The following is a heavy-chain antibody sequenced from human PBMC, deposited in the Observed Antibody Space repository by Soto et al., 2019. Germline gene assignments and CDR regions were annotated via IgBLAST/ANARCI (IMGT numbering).Heavy chain of an antibody. D-gene: IGHD1-1*01. J-gene: IGHJ4*02. V-gene: IGHV1-46*01. CDR2: INPSSGTT. CDR1: GYTFPSYY. Sequence: GASVKVSCKTSGYTFPSYYMHWVLQAPGQGLEWMGIINPSSGTTTYAQKFQGRVTMTRDTSTSTVYMDLSSLRSEDTAFYYCANTRDAYNSRWSFDYWGQGTLVTGSS. CDR3: ANTRDAYNSRWSFDY.